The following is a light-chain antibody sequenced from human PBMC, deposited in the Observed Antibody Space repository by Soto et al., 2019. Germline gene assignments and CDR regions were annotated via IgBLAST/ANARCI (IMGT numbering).Light chain of an antibody. CDR2: DAS. J-gene: IGKJ5*01. CDR1: QNINNY. CDR3: QQYENPPT. V-gene: IGKV1-33*01. Sequence: DIQMTQSPSSLSASVGDRVTITCQASQNINNYLNWYQQKPGRAPKLLIYDASNLEAGVPSRFRGRAAGTDFTFTIRRLQAEDIATYYCQQYENPPTFGQGTRLEIK.